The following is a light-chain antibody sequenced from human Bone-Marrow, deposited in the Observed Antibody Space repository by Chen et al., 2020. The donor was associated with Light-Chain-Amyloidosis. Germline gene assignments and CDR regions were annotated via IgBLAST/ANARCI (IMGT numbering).Light chain of an antibody. Sequence: SYVLTQPSSVSVAPGQTATIACGGNNIGSTSVHWYQQTPGQAPLLVVYDDSDRPSGLPERLSGSNSGYTATLTISRVEAGDEADYYCQEWDRSRDRPVFGGGTKLTVL. CDR3: QEWDRSRDRPV. V-gene: IGLV3-21*02. CDR1: NIGSTS. CDR2: DDS. J-gene: IGLJ3*02.